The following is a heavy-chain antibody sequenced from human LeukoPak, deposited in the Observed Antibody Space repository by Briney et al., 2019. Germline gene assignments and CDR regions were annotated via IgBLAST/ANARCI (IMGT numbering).Heavy chain of an antibody. D-gene: IGHD1-26*01. CDR1: GFTFSSYG. V-gene: IGHV3-30*02. CDR2: IRYDGSNK. CDR3: AKKKMVGARDRYDAFDI. J-gene: IGHJ3*02. Sequence: GGSLRLSCAASGFTFSSYGMHWVRQAPGKGLEWVAFIRYDGSNKYYADSVKGRFTISRDNSKNTLYLQMNSLRAEDTAVYYCAKKKMVGARDRYDAFDIWGQGTMVTVSS.